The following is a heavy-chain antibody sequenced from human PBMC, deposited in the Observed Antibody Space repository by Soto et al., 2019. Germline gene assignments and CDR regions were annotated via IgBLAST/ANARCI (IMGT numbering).Heavy chain of an antibody. D-gene: IGHD4-17*01. J-gene: IGHJ4*02. CDR3: ARDRRGDYASY. Sequence: GGSLRLSCAASGFTFSSYSMNWVRQAPGKGLEWVSSISSSSSYIYYADSVKGRFTISRDNAKNSLYLQMNSLRAEDTAVYYCARDRRGDYASYWGQGTLVTVSS. CDR1: GFTFSSYS. V-gene: IGHV3-21*01. CDR2: ISSSSSYI.